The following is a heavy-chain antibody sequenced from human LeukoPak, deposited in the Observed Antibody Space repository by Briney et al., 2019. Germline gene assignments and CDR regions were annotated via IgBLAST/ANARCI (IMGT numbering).Heavy chain of an antibody. V-gene: IGHV1-8*01. Sequence: ASVKVSCRASGYTFTSYDINWVRQATGQGLEWMGWMNPNSGNTGYAQKFQGRVTMTRNTSISTAYMELSSLRSEDTAVYYCARADRADDAFDIWGQGTMVTVSS. CDR2: MNPNSGNT. CDR3: ARADRADDAFDI. CDR1: GYTFTSYD. D-gene: IGHD6-13*01. J-gene: IGHJ3*02.